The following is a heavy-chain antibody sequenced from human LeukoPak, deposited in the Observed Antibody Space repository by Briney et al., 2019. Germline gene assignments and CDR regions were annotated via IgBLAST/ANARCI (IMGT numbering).Heavy chain of an antibody. CDR1: GDTFSRYA. Sequence: ASVKVSCKASGDTFSRYAISWVRQAPGQGLEWMGGIIPIFGTANYAQKFQGRVTMTRDTSTSTVYMELSSLRSEDTAVYYCARSSGRSPNRDYMDVWGKGTTVTIS. D-gene: IGHD1-14*01. CDR3: ARSSGRSPNRDYMDV. J-gene: IGHJ6*03. V-gene: IGHV1-69*05. CDR2: IIPIFGTA.